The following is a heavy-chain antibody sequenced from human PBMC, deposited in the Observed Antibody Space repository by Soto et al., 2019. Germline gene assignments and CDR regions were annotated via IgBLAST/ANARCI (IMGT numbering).Heavy chain of an antibody. V-gene: IGHV4-30-2*01. D-gene: IGHD4-17*01. J-gene: IGHJ6*02. CDR2: VYHTGST. CDR1: GGSITSVGYS. CDR3: ARVATTITYAMDV. Sequence: QLKLQESGSGLVKPSQTLSLTCVVSGGSITSVGYSWNWIRQPPGKGLEWIGYVYHTGSTFYNPSLDTRGTISVDRSKNQFSLDLISVTAAITAVYFCARVATTITYAMDVWGPGTTVIVSS.